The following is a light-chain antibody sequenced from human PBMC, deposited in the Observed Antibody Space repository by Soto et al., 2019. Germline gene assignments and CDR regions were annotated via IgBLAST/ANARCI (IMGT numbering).Light chain of an antibody. Sequence: EIVLTQSPGTLSLSPGERATLSCRASQSVSSSYLAWYQQKPGQAPRLLIYGASSRATGIPDRFSGSGSGTDFTLTISRLEPEDFAVYYCQQYGSSPLTFGRGTKVDI. CDR2: GAS. CDR1: QSVSSSY. V-gene: IGKV3-20*01. CDR3: QQYGSSPLT. J-gene: IGKJ4*01.